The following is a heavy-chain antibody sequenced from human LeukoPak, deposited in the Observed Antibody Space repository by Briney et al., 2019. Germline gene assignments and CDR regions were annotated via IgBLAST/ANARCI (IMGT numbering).Heavy chain of an antibody. CDR2: ISSNGGST. J-gene: IGHJ4*02. D-gene: IGHD6-19*01. CDR3: VTLDSSGWYGIDY. Sequence: GGSLRLSCSASGFTFSSYALHWVRQAPGKGLEYVSAISSNGGSTYYADSVKGRFTISRDNSKNTLYLQMSSLRAEDTAVYYCVTLDSSGWYGIDYWGQGTLVTVPS. CDR1: GFTFSSYA. V-gene: IGHV3-64D*06.